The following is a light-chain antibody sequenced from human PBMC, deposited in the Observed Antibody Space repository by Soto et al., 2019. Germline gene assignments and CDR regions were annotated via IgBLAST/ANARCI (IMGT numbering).Light chain of an antibody. CDR2: GAS. CDR3: QQYGSSLWT. CDR1: QSVSSSY. Sequence: EIVLTQSPGTLSLSPEEKATLSCRASQSVSSSYLAWYQQKPGQAPRLLIYGASSRATGIPDRFSGSGSGTDFTLTISRLEPEDFAVYYCQQYGSSLWTFGQGTKV. V-gene: IGKV3-20*01. J-gene: IGKJ1*01.